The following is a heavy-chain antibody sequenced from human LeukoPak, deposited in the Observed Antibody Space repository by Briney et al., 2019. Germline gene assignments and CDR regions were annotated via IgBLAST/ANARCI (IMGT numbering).Heavy chain of an antibody. D-gene: IGHD6-19*01. Sequence: SETLSLTCTASGGSISSYYWSWIRQPAGKGLEWIGRIYTSGSTNANPSLKSRVTMSIDMSENQFYLKLSSVTAADTAVYYCARDNPPQYNSGWFAYWGQGTLVTVSS. V-gene: IGHV4-4*07. CDR1: GGSISSYY. CDR2: IYTSGST. CDR3: ARDNPPQYNSGWFAY. J-gene: IGHJ4*02.